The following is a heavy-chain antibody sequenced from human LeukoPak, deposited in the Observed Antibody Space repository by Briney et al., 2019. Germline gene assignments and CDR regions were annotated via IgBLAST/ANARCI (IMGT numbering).Heavy chain of an antibody. CDR3: AKDRGPMVRGVINFDWFDP. V-gene: IGHV3-23*01. Sequence: GGSLRLSCAAFGFTFSSYAMSWVRQAPGKGLEWVSAISGSGGSTYYADSVKGRFTISRDNSKNTLYLQMNSLRAEDTAVYYCAKDRGPMVRGVINFDWFDPWGQGTLVTVSS. CDR2: ISGSGGST. CDR1: GFTFSSYA. J-gene: IGHJ5*02. D-gene: IGHD3-10*01.